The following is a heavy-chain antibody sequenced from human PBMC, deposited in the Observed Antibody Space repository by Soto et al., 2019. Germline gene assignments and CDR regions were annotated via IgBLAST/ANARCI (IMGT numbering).Heavy chain of an antibody. J-gene: IGHJ6*02. Sequence: WTWVRHLPGKCLEWVGFIYYSGSTYYNPSLKSRITISMDSSRNQFFLKLSSVTAADMAVYYCARGPKNLGGSFYYGMDVWGQGTTVTVSS. CDR3: ARGPKNLGGSFYYGMDV. CDR2: IYYSGST. V-gene: IGHV4-31*02.